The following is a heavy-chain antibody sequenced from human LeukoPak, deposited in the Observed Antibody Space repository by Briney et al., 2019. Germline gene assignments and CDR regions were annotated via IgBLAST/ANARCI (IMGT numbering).Heavy chain of an antibody. V-gene: IGHV3-7*01. J-gene: IGHJ4*02. CDR3: ARGAYYDYVWGSYLFDY. D-gene: IGHD3-16*02. CDR2: ITQDGSEK. CDR1: GFIFSNYW. Sequence: PGGSLRLSCAASGFIFSNYWMSWVRQAPGKGLEWVANITQDGSEKYYVDSVKGRFTMSRDNAKKSMYVQMNSLRVEDTAVYYCARGAYYDYVWGSYLFDYWGQGTLVTVSS.